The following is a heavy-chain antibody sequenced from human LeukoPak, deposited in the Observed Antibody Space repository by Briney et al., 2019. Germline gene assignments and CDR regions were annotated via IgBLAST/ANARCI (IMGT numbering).Heavy chain of an antibody. CDR3: ARGYASGSYYHY. D-gene: IGHD3-10*01. J-gene: IGHJ4*02. V-gene: IGHV4-34*01. CDR1: GGSSSGSY. CDR2: INRGGST. Sequence: SETLSLTCAVYGGSSSGSYWSWIRQPPGKGLEWIGEINRGGSTNYNPSLKSRVTMSVDTSKNQFSLKVTSVTAADTAVYYCARGYASGSYYHYWGQGTLVTVSS.